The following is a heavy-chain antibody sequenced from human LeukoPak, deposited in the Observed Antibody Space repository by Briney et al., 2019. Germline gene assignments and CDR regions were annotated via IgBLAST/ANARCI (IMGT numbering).Heavy chain of an antibody. Sequence: SGGSLRLSCAASGFTVSGNYMGWVRQAPGKGLEWVSIFYSGGSTYYVDSVKGRFTISRDNSNDTLYLQMNSLRAEDTAVYYCASGGNYADYVGFWGQGTLVTVSS. J-gene: IGHJ4*02. CDR1: GFTVSGNY. CDR3: ASGGNYADYVGF. D-gene: IGHD4-17*01. CDR2: FYSGGST. V-gene: IGHV3-66*01.